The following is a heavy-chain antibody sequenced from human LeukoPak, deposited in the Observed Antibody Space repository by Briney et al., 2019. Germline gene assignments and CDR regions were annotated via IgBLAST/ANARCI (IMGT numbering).Heavy chain of an antibody. Sequence: PGGSLRLSCVVSGFTFRNEEMNWVHQVPGKGLEWVAYIGNTGSPINYGESVKGRFTISRDNAKNSLYLQMNSLRGDDTGIYYCARGGNYAPFDYWGQGALVAVSS. CDR3: ARGGNYAPFDY. CDR1: GFTFRNEE. J-gene: IGHJ4*02. CDR2: IGNTGSPI. V-gene: IGHV3-48*03. D-gene: IGHD1-26*01.